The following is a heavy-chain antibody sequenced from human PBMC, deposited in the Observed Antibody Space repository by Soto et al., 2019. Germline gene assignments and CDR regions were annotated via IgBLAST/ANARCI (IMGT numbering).Heavy chain of an antibody. V-gene: IGHV3-74*01. CDR2: IDPDGTTT. Sequence: LRLSCALSGFDSSYYWIQWFRQSPGKGLEWVSRIDPDGTTTNYADSVKGRFSVSRDNAKKTIYLQMNSLTADDTALYYCARGPRPSSAGTGAYWGQGTLVTVSS. J-gene: IGHJ1*01. CDR1: GFDSSYYW. CDR3: ARGPRPSSAGTGAY. D-gene: IGHD1-1*01.